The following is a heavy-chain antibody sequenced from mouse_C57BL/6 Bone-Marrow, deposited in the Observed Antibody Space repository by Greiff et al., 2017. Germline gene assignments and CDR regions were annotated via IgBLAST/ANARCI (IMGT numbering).Heavy chain of an antibody. V-gene: IGHV5-16*01. CDR2: INYDGSST. J-gene: IGHJ2*01. Sequence: EVMLVESEGGLVQPGSSMKLSCTASGFTFSDYYMAWVRQVPEKGLEWVANINYDGSSTYYLDSLKSRFIISRDNAKNILYLQMSSLKSEDTATYYCARVPPDYWGQGTTLTVSS. CDR3: ARVPPDY. CDR1: GFTFSDYY.